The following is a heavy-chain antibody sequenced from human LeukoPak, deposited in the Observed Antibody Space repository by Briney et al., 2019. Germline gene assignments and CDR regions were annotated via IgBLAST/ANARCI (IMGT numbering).Heavy chain of an antibody. D-gene: IGHD3-22*01. CDR3: ARLISSAYYYYYMDV. Sequence: PSETLSLTCTVSGGSISSSSYYWGWIRQPPGKGLEWIGSIYYSGSTYYNPSLKSRVTISVDTSKNQFSLKLSSVTAADTAVYYCARLISSAYYYYYMDVWGKGTTVTVSS. V-gene: IGHV4-39*01. CDR1: GGSISSSSYY. J-gene: IGHJ6*03. CDR2: IYYSGST.